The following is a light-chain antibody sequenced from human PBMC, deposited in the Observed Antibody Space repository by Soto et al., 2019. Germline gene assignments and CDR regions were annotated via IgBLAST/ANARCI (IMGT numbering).Light chain of an antibody. J-gene: IGKJ3*01. Sequence: EIVLTQSPATLSLSPGERATLSCRASQSVRTYLAWYQQKPGQAPRLLIYDASNRATGVPARFSGSGSGTDFTLTISSLEPEDFAVYYCQQRYNWPLTFGPGTKVDI. V-gene: IGKV3-11*01. CDR2: DAS. CDR1: QSVRTY. CDR3: QQRYNWPLT.